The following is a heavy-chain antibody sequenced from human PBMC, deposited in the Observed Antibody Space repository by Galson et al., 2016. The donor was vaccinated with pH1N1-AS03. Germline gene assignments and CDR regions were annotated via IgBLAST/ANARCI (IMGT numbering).Heavy chain of an antibody. Sequence: RLSCAASGFTFSSYAMSWVRQTPGQGLEWVAAISGSGVTTYYAESVKGRFTISRNNSKTTVSLHMNSLSADDTAIYYCSKGVRYAFYAQFDRWGQGTLVTVSS. V-gene: IGHV3-23*01. CDR1: GFTFSSYA. J-gene: IGHJ1*01. CDR3: SKGVRYAFYAQFDR. D-gene: IGHD2/OR15-2a*01. CDR2: ISGSGVTT.